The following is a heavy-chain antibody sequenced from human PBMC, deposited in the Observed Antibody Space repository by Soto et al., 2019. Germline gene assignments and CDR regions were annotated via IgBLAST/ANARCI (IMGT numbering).Heavy chain of an antibody. Sequence: GGSLRLSCAASGFTFSSYGMHWVRQAPGKGLEWVAVIWYDGSNKYYADSVKGRFTISRDNSKNTLYLQMNSLRAEDTAVYYCARDYAYYYDSSGYQLYYYGMDVWGQGTTVTVSS. J-gene: IGHJ6*02. CDR1: GFTFSSYG. CDR2: IWYDGSNK. V-gene: IGHV3-33*01. CDR3: ARDYAYYYDSSGYQLYYYGMDV. D-gene: IGHD3-22*01.